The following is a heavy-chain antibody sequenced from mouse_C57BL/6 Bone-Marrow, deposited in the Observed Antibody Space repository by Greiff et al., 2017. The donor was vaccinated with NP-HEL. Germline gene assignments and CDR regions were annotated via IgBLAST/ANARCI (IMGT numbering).Heavy chain of an antibody. CDR1: GYTFTDYY. V-gene: IGHV1-19*01. CDR3: ARPYYGSRGWFAY. Sequence: EVQLQQSGPVLVKPGASVKMSCKASGYTFTDYYMNWVKQSHGKSLEWIGVINPYNGGTSYNQKFKGKATLTVDKSSSTAYMELHSLTSEDSAVYYCARPYYGSRGWFAYWGQGTLVTVSA. J-gene: IGHJ3*01. CDR2: INPYNGGT. D-gene: IGHD1-1*01.